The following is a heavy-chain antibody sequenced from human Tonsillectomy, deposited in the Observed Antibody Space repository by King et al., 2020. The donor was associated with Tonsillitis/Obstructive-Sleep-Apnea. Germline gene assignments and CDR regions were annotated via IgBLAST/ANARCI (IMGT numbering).Heavy chain of an antibody. CDR2: IDPSDSYT. J-gene: IGHJ4*02. D-gene: IGHD6-6*01. V-gene: IGHV5-10-1*01. CDR3: ARHTTEYSSSAAFDY. Sequence: QLVQSGAEVKKPGESLRISCKGSGYSFTSYWISWVRQMPGKGLEWMGRIDPSDSYTNYSPSFQGHVTISADKSISTAYLQWSSLKASDTAMYYCARHTTEYSSSAAFDYWGQGTLVTVSS. CDR1: GYSFTSYW.